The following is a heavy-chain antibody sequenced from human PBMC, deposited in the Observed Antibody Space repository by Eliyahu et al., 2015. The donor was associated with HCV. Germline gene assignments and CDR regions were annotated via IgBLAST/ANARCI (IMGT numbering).Heavy chain of an antibody. CDR1: GFTFSSYA. CDR2: ISGSGVT. Sequence: EVQLLESGGGLVQPGGSLRLSCAVSGFTFSSYAMXWVRQAPGKGVEWVSGISGSGVTYYADSVKGRFTISRDNSKNTLYLQMNSLRAEDTAVYYCAKWEGYFDYWGQGTLVTVSS. D-gene: IGHD1-26*01. J-gene: IGHJ4*02. CDR3: AKWEGYFDY. V-gene: IGHV3-23*01.